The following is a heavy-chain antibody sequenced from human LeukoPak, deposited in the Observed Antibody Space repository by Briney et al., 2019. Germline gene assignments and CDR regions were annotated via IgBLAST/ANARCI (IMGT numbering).Heavy chain of an antibody. CDR1: GFTFSSYA. CDR2: ISGSGGST. J-gene: IGHJ4*02. CDR3: AKSALYYYDSSGYYLNY. D-gene: IGHD3-22*01. V-gene: IGHV3-23*01. Sequence: GGSLRLSCAASGFTFSSYAMSWVRQAPGKGLEWVSAISGSGGSTYHADSVKGRFTISRDNSKNTLYLQMNSLRAEDTAVYYCAKSALYYYDSSGYYLNYWGQGTLVTVSS.